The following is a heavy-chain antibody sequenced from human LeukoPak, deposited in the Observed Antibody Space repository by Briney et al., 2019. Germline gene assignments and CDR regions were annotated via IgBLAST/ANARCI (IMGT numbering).Heavy chain of an antibody. Sequence: ASVKVSCKASGYTFTSYYMHWVRQAPGQGREGMGIINPSGGSTSYAQKFQGRVTMTRDTSTSTVYMELSSLRSEDTAVYYCARVCVGGHGDYWGQGTLVTVSS. D-gene: IGHD2-2*01. V-gene: IGHV1-46*03. CDR1: GYTFTSYY. J-gene: IGHJ4*02. CDR2: INPSGGST. CDR3: ARVCVGGHGDY.